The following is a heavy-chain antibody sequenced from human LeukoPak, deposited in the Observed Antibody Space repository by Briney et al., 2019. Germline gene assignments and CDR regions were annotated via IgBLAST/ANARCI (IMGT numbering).Heavy chain of an antibody. CDR3: AKDSTIFGVVTIDAFDI. D-gene: IGHD3-3*01. CDR2: TPGSGRST. V-gene: IGHV3-23*01. CDR1: GFTFSTYA. J-gene: IGHJ3*02. Sequence: GGSLRLSCAASGFTFSTYAMSWVRQAPGKGLEWVSATPGSGRSTYYADSVKGRFTISRDNSKNTLYLQMNSLRAEDTAVYYCAKDSTIFGVVTIDAFDIWGQGTMVTVSS.